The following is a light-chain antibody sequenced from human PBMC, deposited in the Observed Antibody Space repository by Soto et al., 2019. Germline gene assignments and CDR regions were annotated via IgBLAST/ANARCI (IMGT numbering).Light chain of an antibody. V-gene: IGKV3-20*01. Sequence: PGERAALSCRASQSVSSRNLAWYQQKPGQAPRLLIYGASSRATGIPDRFSGSGSGTDFTLTVSRLEPGDFAVYYCQQYGSSPLTFGGGTKVEIK. J-gene: IGKJ4*01. CDR1: QSVSSRN. CDR3: QQYGSSPLT. CDR2: GAS.